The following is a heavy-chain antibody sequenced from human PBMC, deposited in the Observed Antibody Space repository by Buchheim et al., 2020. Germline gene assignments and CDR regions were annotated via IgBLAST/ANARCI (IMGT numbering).Heavy chain of an antibody. J-gene: IGHJ4*02. D-gene: IGHD2-15*01. CDR2: ISSSSSTI. CDR3: ARELDTPYIDGGVYFDY. CDR1: GFTFSSYS. Sequence: EVQLVESGGGLVQPGGSLRLSCAASGFTFSSYSMNWVRQAPGKGLEWVSYISSSSSTIYYADSVKGRFTISRDNAKNSLYLQMNSLRDEDTAVYYCARELDTPYIDGGVYFDYWGQGTL. V-gene: IGHV3-48*02.